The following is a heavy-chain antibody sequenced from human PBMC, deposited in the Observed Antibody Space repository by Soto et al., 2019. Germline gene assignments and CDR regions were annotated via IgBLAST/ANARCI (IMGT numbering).Heavy chain of an antibody. J-gene: IGHJ6*03. CDR1: GFSFSDYW. CDR3: ARSRAGRTAASYYDYMDV. V-gene: IGHV3-7*01. D-gene: IGHD2-2*01. Sequence: EVQLVESGGSLVQPGGSLRLSCAAAGFSFSDYWMTWVRQPPGKGLEWVANIKQDGSEKYYADSVKGRFTISRDNAKSSLYLQMNSLRAEDTAVYYCARSRAGRTAASYYDYMDVWGKGTTVTVSS. CDR2: IKQDGSEK.